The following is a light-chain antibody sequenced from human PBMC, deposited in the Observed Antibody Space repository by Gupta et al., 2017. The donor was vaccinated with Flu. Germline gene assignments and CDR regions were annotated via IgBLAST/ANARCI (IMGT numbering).Light chain of an antibody. CDR2: GNN. V-gene: IGLV1-44*01. J-gene: IGLJ2*01. CDR1: RSNIGSNT. Sequence: QSVLTQPPSASGTPGQRVTISCSGSRSNIGSNTVSWFQQLPGTAPKLLIYGNNQRPSGVPDRFSGSKSGTSASLAISGLQSEDEADYYCAAWDDSLNGYVVFGGGTKLTVL. CDR3: AAWDDSLNGYVV.